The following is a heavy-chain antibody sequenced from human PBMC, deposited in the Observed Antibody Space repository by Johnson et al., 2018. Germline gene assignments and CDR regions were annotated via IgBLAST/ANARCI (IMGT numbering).Heavy chain of an antibody. D-gene: IGHD1-1*01. V-gene: IGHV3-30*03. CDR3: ARTTTTPRMDV. Sequence: VQLVETGGGLVQPGGSLRLSCAASGFTFSSYGMHWVRQAPGKGLEWVAVISYDGSNKYYADSVKGRFTISRDNSKNTLYLQMGSLRAEDMAVYYCARTTTTPRMDVWGQGTTVTVSS. CDR2: ISYDGSNK. J-gene: IGHJ6*02. CDR1: GFTFSSYG.